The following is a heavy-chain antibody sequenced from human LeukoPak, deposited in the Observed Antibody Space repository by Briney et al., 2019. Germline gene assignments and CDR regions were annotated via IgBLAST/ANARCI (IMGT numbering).Heavy chain of an antibody. J-gene: IGHJ4*02. Sequence: GGSLRLSCTASGFSFSGHWMHWARQLPGKGLVWVSRVSPTGSTTSYADSVKGRFTVSRDNAKNTLYLQVNNLGAEDTAVYYCARGPNSNWSGLDFWGQGTLLTVSS. CDR1: GFSFSGHW. D-gene: IGHD6-6*01. CDR2: VSPTGSTT. V-gene: IGHV3-74*01. CDR3: ARGPNSNWSGLDF.